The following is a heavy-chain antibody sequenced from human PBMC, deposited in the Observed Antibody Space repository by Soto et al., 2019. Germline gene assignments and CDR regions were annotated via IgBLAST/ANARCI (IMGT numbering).Heavy chain of an antibody. J-gene: IGHJ5*02. CDR3: ARVLWSSTTCYFPGWFDP. V-gene: IGHV4-31*03. Sequence: PSETLSLTCTVSGGSISSGANYWSWVRQGPGKGLEWIGNIYYSGSAYYNPSLKSRLTMSVDTSKNSFSLKLTSVTAADTAVYYCARVLWSSTTCYFPGWFDPWGQGTLVTVSS. D-gene: IGHD2-2*01. CDR2: IYYSGSA. CDR1: GGSISSGANY.